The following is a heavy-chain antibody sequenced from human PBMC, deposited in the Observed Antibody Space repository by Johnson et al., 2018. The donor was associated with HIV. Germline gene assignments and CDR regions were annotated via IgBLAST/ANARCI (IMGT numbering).Heavy chain of an antibody. V-gene: IGHV3-7*01. D-gene: IGHD5-18*01. J-gene: IGHJ3*02. Sequence: VQLVESGGGLVQPGGSLRLSCAASGFTFSSYGMHWVRQAPDKGLEWVANINQDGSEEYYVDSVKGRFTISRDNAKNSLYLQLNSLTAADTAVYYCARERGQWKHLWLRDAFDIWGQGTMVTVSS. CDR3: ARERGQWKHLWLRDAFDI. CDR2: INQDGSEE. CDR1: GFTFSSYG.